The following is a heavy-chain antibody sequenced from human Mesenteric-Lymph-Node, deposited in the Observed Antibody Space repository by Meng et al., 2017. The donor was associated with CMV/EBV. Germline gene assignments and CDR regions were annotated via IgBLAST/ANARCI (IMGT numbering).Heavy chain of an antibody. CDR2: ISGSGGST. J-gene: IGHJ4*02. Sequence: GGSLRLSCAASGFTFSSYAMSWVRQAPGKGLEWVSAISGSGGSTYYADSVKGRFTISRDNSRNTLYLQMNNLRAEDTAVYYCANWREGSQVYFDYWGQGRLVTVSS. V-gene: IGHV3-23*01. CDR1: GFTFSSYA. D-gene: IGHD2-8*01. CDR3: ANWREGSQVYFDY.